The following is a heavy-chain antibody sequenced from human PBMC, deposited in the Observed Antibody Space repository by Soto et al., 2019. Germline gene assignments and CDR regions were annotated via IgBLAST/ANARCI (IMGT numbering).Heavy chain of an antibody. J-gene: IGHJ5*02. Sequence: ASVKVSCKVSGYTLTELSMHWVRQAPGKGLEWMGGFDPEDGETIYAQKFQGRVTMTEDTSTDTAYMELSSLRSEDTAVYYCATGQGYCIGTSCINWFDPWGQGTLVTVSS. CDR2: FDPEDGET. CDR1: GYTLTELS. D-gene: IGHD2-2*01. V-gene: IGHV1-24*01. CDR3: ATGQGYCIGTSCINWFDP.